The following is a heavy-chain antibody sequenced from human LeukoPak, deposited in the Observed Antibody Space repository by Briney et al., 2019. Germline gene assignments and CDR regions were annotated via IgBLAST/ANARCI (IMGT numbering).Heavy chain of an antibody. V-gene: IGHV4-34*01. CDR2: INHSGST. CDR3: ARGPTSITMVRGVITYFDY. J-gene: IGHJ4*02. D-gene: IGHD3-10*01. CDR1: GGSFSGYY. Sequence: SETLSLTCAVYGGSFSGYYWSWIRQPPGKGLEWIGEINHSGSTNYNPSLKSRVTISVDTSKNQFSLKLSSVTAADTAVYYCARGPTSITMVRGVITYFDYWGQGTLVTVSS.